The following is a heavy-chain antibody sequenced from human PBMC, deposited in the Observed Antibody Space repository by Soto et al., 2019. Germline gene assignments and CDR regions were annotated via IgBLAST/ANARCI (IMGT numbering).Heavy chain of an antibody. CDR1: GGSISSSSSY. CDR3: ARGIQLWFHWFDP. J-gene: IGHJ5*02. CDR2: IYYRGNT. V-gene: IGHV4-39*07. Sequence: SETLSLTCTVSGGSISSSSSYWGWIRQPPGKGLEWVGKIYYRGNTYYNPSLRSRVTISVDTSKNQFSLKLSSVTAADTAVYYCARGIQLWFHWFDPWGQGTLVTVSS. D-gene: IGHD5-18*01.